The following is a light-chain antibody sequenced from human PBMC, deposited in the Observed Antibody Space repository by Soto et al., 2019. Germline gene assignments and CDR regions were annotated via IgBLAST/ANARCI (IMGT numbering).Light chain of an antibody. CDR3: CSYVRGNTYG. J-gene: IGLJ1*01. V-gene: IGLV2-23*01. CDR1: SSDVGSFVL. CDR2: EGN. Sequence: QSVLTQPASVSGSPGQSVTVSCTGNSSDVGSFVLVSWYQQHPGKAPKLIIYEGNKRPSGISNRFSGSKSGNTASLMISGLQTDDEADYYCCSYVRGNTYGFGTGTKVTVL.